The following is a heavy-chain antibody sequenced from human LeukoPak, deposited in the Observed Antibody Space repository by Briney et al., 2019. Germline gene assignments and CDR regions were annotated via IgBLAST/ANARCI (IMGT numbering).Heavy chain of an antibody. J-gene: IGHJ6*03. Sequence: GTLCLTSTQPLDSLLLSIGSAGPHRPGRGVWRRGYTYYKGSTNYNPSLKSRVTISVDTSKNQFSLKLSSVTAADTAVYYCARDSYDSSGYYLNAHYYYMDVWGKGTTVTVSS. CDR3: ARDSYDSSGYYLNAHYYYMDV. CDR1: LDSLLLS. V-gene: IGHV4-59*01. CDR2: TYYKGST. D-gene: IGHD3-22*01.